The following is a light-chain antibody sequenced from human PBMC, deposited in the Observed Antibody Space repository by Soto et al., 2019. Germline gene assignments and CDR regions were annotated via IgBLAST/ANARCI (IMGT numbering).Light chain of an antibody. CDR1: QSLINNY. CDR3: HQYAGSPRT. J-gene: IGKJ1*01. CDR2: VAS. V-gene: IGKV3-20*01. Sequence: EIVLTQSPDTLSLSPGERATLSCRASQSLINNYLACYQQRPGQAPRLLFYVASNRATGVPDRFSGSGSGTDFTLTISRLEPEDFAVYYCHQYAGSPRTFGQGTKVEIK.